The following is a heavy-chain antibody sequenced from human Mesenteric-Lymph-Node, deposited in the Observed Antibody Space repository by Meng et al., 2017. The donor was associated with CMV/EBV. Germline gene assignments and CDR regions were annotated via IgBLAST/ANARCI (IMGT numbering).Heavy chain of an antibody. CDR2: IIPILGIA. J-gene: IGHJ4*02. V-gene: IGHV1-69*04. D-gene: IGHD2-2*01. CDR3: ARGGSSVPAAPGAFDY. Sequence: SVKVSCKFSGHTFSAYYFHWVRQAPGQGLEWMGRIIPILGIANYAQKFQGRVTITADKSTSTAYMELSSLRSEDTAVYYCARGGSSVPAAPGAFDYWGQGTLVTVSS. CDR1: GHTFSAYY.